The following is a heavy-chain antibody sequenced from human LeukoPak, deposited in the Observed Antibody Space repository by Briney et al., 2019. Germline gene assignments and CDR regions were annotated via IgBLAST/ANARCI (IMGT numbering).Heavy chain of an antibody. CDR3: ARRSPPICSSTSCYQRGLFDY. V-gene: IGHV5-51*01. Sequence: GESLKISCKGSGYSFTSYWIGWVRQMPGKGLEWMGIIYPGDSDTRYSPSFQGQVTISADKSISTAYLQWSSLKASDTAMYYCARRSPPICSSTSCYQRGLFDYWGQGTLVTVSS. J-gene: IGHJ4*02. CDR1: GYSFTSYW. D-gene: IGHD2-2*01. CDR2: IYPGDSDT.